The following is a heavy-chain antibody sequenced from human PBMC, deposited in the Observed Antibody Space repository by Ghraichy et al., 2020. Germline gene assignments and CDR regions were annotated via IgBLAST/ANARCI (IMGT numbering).Heavy chain of an antibody. D-gene: IGHD2-2*01. CDR2: ISGSGGST. Sequence: GGSLRLSCAASGFTFSSYAMSWVRQAPGKGLEWVSAISGSGGSTYYADSVKGRFTISRDNSKNTLYLQMNSLRAEDTAVYYCAKAADIVVVPAATMLDYWGQGTLVTVSS. V-gene: IGHV3-23*01. CDR3: AKAADIVVVPAATMLDY. CDR1: GFTFSSYA. J-gene: IGHJ4*02.